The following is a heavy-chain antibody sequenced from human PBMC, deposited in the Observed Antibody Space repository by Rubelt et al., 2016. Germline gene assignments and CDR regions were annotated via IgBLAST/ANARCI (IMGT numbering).Heavy chain of an antibody. CDR1: GGSISSYY. CDR3: ARQGYSGYDLRGNWFDP. CDR2: IYYSGST. J-gene: IGHJ5*02. V-gene: IGHV4-59*08. Sequence: QVQLQESGPGLVKPSETLSLTCTVSGGSISSYYWSWIRQPPGKGLEWIGYIYYSGSTNYNPSLKGGVTTSVDTSKNQFFLMLGSVTAADTAVYYCARQGYSGYDLRGNWFDPWGQGTLVTVSS. D-gene: IGHD5-12*01.